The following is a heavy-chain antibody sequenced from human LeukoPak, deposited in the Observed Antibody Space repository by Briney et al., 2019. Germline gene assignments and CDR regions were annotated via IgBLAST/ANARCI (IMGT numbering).Heavy chain of an antibody. CDR2: IYPGDSGT. Sequence: GGSLKISCQGSGYSFTYYWIAWVRQLPGKGLEWMGIIYPGDSGTRYSPSFQGQVTISADKSISSAYLQWSSLKASDTAMYYCARQDGSGTYYFDYWGQGTLVTVSS. CDR1: GYSFTYYW. V-gene: IGHV5-51*01. CDR3: ARQDGSGTYYFDY. J-gene: IGHJ4*02. D-gene: IGHD3-10*01.